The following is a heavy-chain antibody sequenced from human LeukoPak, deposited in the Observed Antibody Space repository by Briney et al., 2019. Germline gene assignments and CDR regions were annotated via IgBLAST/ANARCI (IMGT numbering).Heavy chain of an antibody. D-gene: IGHD2-2*01. CDR1: GYTFTGYY. CDR3: ARHDCSSTSCNNWFDP. Sequence: ASVKVSCKASGYTFTGYYMHWVRQAPGQGLEWMGWISAYNGNTNYARKLQGRVTMTTDTSTSTAYMELRSLRSDDTAVYYCARHDCSSTSCNNWFDPWGQGTLVTVSS. J-gene: IGHJ5*02. CDR2: ISAYNGNT. V-gene: IGHV1-18*04.